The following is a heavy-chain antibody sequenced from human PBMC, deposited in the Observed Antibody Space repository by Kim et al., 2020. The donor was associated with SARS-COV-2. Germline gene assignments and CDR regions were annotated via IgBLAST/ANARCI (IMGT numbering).Heavy chain of an antibody. V-gene: IGHV3-23*01. CDR2: INGGGQNT. D-gene: IGHD1-1*01. Sequence: GGSLRLSCTASTFPFSSLHLSWVRQAPGKGLEWVSSINGGGQNTYYTDSVRGRFTIYRENSKGTLYLQMDNVRAEDTALYYCARLGDSSNWRRGWYFDLWGRGTLVTVSS. CDR1: TFPFSSLH. J-gene: IGHJ2*01. CDR3: ARLGDSSNWRRGWYFDL.